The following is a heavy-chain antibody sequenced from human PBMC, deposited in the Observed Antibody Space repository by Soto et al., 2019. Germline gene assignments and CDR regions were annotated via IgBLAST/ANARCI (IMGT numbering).Heavy chain of an antibody. CDR2: IWYDGSNK. D-gene: IGHD3-3*01. V-gene: IGHV3-33*01. Sequence: PGGSLRLSCAASGFTFSSYGMHWVRQAPGKGLEWVAVIWYDGSNKYYADSVKGRFTISRDNSKNTLYLQMNSLRAEDTAVYYCARDPSQYYDFWSGPPSGYYYMDVWGKGTTVTVSS. J-gene: IGHJ6*03. CDR3: ARDPSQYYDFWSGPPSGYYYMDV. CDR1: GFTFSSYG.